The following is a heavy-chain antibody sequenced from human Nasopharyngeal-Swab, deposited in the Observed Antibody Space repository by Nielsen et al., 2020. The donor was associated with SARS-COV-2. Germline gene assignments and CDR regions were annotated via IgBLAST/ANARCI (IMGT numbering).Heavy chain of an antibody. CDR3: ARDRPEYSSSLHGMDV. CDR1: AFTVSSNY. J-gene: IGHJ6*02. Sequence: SLKISCAASAFTVSSNYMSWVLHASGKGLEWVSVIYCGGSTYYADSVKARFTISRHNSNTTLYLQMNSLRAEDTAVEYCARDRPEYSSSLHGMDVWGQGTTVTVSS. CDR2: IYCGGST. D-gene: IGHD6-13*01. V-gene: IGHV3-53*04.